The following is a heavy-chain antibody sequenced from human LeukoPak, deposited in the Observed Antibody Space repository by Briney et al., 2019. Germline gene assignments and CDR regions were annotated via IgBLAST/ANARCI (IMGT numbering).Heavy chain of an antibody. J-gene: IGHJ4*02. CDR2: INTNTGNP. D-gene: IGHD3-22*01. CDR3: ARDLGYYDSSGYYLDDY. V-gene: IGHV7-4-1*02. Sequence: ASVKVSCKASGYTFTSYAMNWVRQAPGQGREWMGWINTNTGNPTYAQGFTGRFVFSLDTSVSTAYLQISSLKAEDTAVYYCARDLGYYDSSGYYLDDYWGQGTLVTVSS. CDR1: GYTFTSYA.